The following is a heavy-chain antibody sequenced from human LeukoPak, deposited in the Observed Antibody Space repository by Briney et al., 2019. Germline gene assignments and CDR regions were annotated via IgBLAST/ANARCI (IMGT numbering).Heavy chain of an antibody. D-gene: IGHD4/OR15-4a*01. V-gene: IGHV4-59*11. CDR3: ARGGGLTRLDY. CDR2: IYYSGST. Sequence: PSETLSLTCSVSGGSISSHYWSWIRQPPGKGLEWIGYIYYSGSTKYNPSLKSRVTISVDTSKNQFSLKLSSVTAADTAVYYCARGGGLTRLDYWGQGTLVTVSS. CDR1: GGSISSHY. J-gene: IGHJ4*02.